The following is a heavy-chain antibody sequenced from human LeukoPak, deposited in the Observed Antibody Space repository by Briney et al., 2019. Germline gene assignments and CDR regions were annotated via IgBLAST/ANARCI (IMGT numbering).Heavy chain of an antibody. CDR3: ARGKMPTVGAWAFDI. CDR2: INHSGST. CDR1: GGSFSGYY. V-gene: IGHV4-34*01. D-gene: IGHD5-24*01. Sequence: SETLSLTCAVYGGSFSGYYWSWIRQPPGKGLEWIGEINHSGSTNYNPSLESRVTMSVDTSRNQFSLKVTTVTAADTAIYSCARGKMPTVGAWAFDIWGQGKMVTVSS. J-gene: IGHJ3*02.